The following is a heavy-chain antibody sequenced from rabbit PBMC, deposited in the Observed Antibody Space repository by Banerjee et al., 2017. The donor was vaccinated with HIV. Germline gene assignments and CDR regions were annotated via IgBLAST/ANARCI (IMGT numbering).Heavy chain of an antibody. CDR1: GFSFSGTYD. CDR3: ARDPSSNGAYEVSL. Sequence: QEQLEESGGDLVKPEGSLTLTCTASGFSFSGTYDMCWVRQAPGKGLEWIACIYVGSGGSTYYASWAKGRFTISNTSSTTVTLQMTSLTAADTATYFCARDPSSNGAYEVSLWGQGTLVTV. D-gene: IGHD1-1*01. CDR2: IYVGSGGST. V-gene: IGHV1S45*01. J-gene: IGHJ4*01.